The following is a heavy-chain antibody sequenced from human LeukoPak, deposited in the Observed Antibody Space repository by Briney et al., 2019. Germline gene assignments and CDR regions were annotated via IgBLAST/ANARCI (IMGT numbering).Heavy chain of an antibody. CDR3: ARGRYGSGSYAGRNYYYYMDV. CDR2: IIPIFGTA. D-gene: IGHD3-10*01. J-gene: IGHJ6*03. CDR1: GGTFSRHV. Sequence: GASVKVSCKASGGTFSRHVISWVRQAPGQGLEWMGGIIPIFGTANYAQKFQGRVTITTDESTSTAYMELSSLRSEDTAVYYCARGRYGSGSYAGRNYYYYMDVWGKGTTVTVSS. V-gene: IGHV1-69*05.